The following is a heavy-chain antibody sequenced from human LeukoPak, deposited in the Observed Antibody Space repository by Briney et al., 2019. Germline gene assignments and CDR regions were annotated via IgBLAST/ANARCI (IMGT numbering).Heavy chain of an antibody. V-gene: IGHV3-21*01. CDR3: AIGYDFGSGSFFDY. J-gene: IGHJ4*02. D-gene: IGHD3-10*01. CDR1: GFTFSSYA. Sequence: GGSLRLSCAASGFTFSSYAMNWVRQAPGKGLEWVSSITTSSSYIYYADSVKGRFTISRDNAKNSLFLQMNSMRAEDTAVYYCAIGYDFGSGSFFDYWGQGTLVTVSS. CDR2: ITTSSSYI.